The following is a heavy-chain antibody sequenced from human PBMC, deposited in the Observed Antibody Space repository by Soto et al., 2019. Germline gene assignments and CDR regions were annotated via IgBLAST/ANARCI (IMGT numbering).Heavy chain of an antibody. CDR2: IYSSGSI. CDR3: TRRITIFGVDPGLDY. J-gene: IGHJ4*02. V-gene: IGHV4-39*01. Sequence: QLQFQESGPGLVRPSETLSLTCTVSGGSVSSSTYYWTWIRQPPGKGLEWIGTIYSSGSIYYNPSLKSRVTISVDRSQNQYTLKVRSVTAADTAVYYCTRRITIFGVDPGLDYWGQGTLVTVS. D-gene: IGHD3-3*01. CDR1: GGSVSSSTYY.